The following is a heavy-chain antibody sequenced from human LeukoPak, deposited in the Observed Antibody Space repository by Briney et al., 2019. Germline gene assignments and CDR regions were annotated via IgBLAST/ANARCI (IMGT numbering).Heavy chain of an antibody. J-gene: IGHJ4*02. CDR1: GFTFSNYA. Sequence: GGSLRLSCAASGFTFSNYAMSWVRQAPGKGLEWVSGIYVSAGSAYYADSVKGRFTISRDNSKNTLYLQMNGLRAEDTAVYYCAKDYSSAYWGQGTLVTVSS. CDR2: IYVSAGSA. CDR3: AKDYSSAY. D-gene: IGHD3-22*01. V-gene: IGHV3-23*01.